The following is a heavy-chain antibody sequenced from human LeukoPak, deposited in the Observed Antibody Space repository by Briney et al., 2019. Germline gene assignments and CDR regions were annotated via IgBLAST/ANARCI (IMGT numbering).Heavy chain of an antibody. CDR1: GFTFSDYS. CDR2: ISRGSRTI. J-gene: IGHJ4*02. CDR3: ARGFPGWVTSPIAC. D-gene: IGHD2-2*01. V-gene: IGHV3-48*01. Sequence: GGSLRLSCTASGFTFSDYSMSWVRQAPGKGLEWVSNISRGSRTIYYSDSVKGRFTISRDNSKNTLYLQMNSLRAEDTAVYYWARGFPGWVTSPIACWGQGALVTASS.